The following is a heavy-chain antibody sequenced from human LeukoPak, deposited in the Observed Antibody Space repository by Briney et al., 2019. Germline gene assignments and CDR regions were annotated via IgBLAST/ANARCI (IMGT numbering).Heavy chain of an antibody. V-gene: IGHV5-51*01. J-gene: IGHJ4*02. Sequence: GESLKISCKGSGYSFSNSWIAWVRQMPGEGLKWMGIIHPGDSDTRIRLSFQGLVTISADKSTSTAYLKWNSLKASDTAMYYCARGLFSHLDYFDNWGQGTLVTVSS. CDR2: IHPGDSDT. CDR3: ARGLFSHLDYFDN. CDR1: GYSFSNSW.